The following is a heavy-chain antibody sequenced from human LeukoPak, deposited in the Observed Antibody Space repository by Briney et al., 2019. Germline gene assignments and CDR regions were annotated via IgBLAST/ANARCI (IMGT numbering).Heavy chain of an antibody. J-gene: IGHJ4*02. V-gene: IGHV3-48*03. CDR2: ISSSGSTI. Sequence: GGSLRLSCAASGFTFSSYEMNWVRQAPGKGLEWVSYISSSGSTIYYADSVKGRFTISRDNAKNSLYLQMNSLRAEDTAVYYCARDVGAAAVGVNDYWGQGTLVTVSS. D-gene: IGHD6-13*01. CDR1: GFTFSSYE. CDR3: ARDVGAAAVGVNDY.